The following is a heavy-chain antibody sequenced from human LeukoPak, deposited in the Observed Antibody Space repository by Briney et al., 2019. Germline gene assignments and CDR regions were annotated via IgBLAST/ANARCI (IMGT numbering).Heavy chain of an antibody. J-gene: IGHJ4*02. CDR3: ARVGGPDHNWNPEGFAY. Sequence: GGSLRLSCAASGFTVSSNYMSWVRQAPGKGLEWVSVIYSGGSTYYADSVKGRFTISRDNSKNTLYLQMNSLRADDTAVYYCARVGGPDHNWNPEGFAYWGQGTLVTVSS. CDR1: GFTVSSNY. D-gene: IGHD1-20*01. V-gene: IGHV3-53*01. CDR2: IYSGGST.